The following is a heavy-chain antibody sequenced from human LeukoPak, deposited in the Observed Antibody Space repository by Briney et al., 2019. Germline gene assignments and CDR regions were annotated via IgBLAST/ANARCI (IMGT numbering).Heavy chain of an antibody. J-gene: IGHJ6*03. CDR3: ARDKLWKNYYYMDV. D-gene: IGHD2-21*01. CDR2: INPNSDDT. CDR1: GYTFTGYY. Sequence: ASVKVSCKASGYTFTGYYMHWVRQAPGQGLEWMGWINPNSDDTNYAQKFQGRVTMTRDTSINTAYMELSRLRSDDTAVYYCARDKLWKNYYYMDVWGKGTTVTVSS. V-gene: IGHV1-2*02.